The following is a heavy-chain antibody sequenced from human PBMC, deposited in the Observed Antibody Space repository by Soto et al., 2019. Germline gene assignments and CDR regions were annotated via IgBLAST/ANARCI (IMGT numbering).Heavy chain of an antibody. CDR2: IDTGGGGT. CDR1: GFTLRSHR. Sequence: EVQLVESGGGLVQPGGSLRVSCAASGFTLRSHRIHWVRQAPGKGLEWVSRIDTGGGGTSYADSVKGRFTISTDNAKNKVYMQRNGLRAEDTAVYYCATVFDLWGQGTLVTVSS. J-gene: IGHJ5*02. V-gene: IGHV3-74*01. CDR3: ATVFDL.